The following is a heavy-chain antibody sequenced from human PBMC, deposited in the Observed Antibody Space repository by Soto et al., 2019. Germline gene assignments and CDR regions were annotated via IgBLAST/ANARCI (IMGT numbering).Heavy chain of an antibody. CDR1: GDSFQHYL. V-gene: IGHV1-2*04. Sequence: APVKGSFKSSGDSFQHYLFHWGRQAPGQRLEGMGWINLNSGVTKYAQKFQGWVTMTRDTSIRSVYMELSSLRSDDTAVYYCARESGGATATLDYYYFYMDVWGKGTTVTVSS. D-gene: IGHD5-12*01. CDR2: INLNSGVT. CDR3: ARESGGATATLDYYYFYMDV. J-gene: IGHJ6*03.